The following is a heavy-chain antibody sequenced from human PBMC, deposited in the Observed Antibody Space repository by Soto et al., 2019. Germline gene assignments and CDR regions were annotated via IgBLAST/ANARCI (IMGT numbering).Heavy chain of an antibody. Sequence: LETLSLTWTVSGGSISSRSYYWGWNRQPPGKGLEWIGNIYYSGSTNYNPSLKSRVTISVDTSKNHFSLKLSSVTAADTAVYYCAREYYYGSGSREIDSWGQGTQVTVSS. CDR1: GGSISSRSYY. V-gene: IGHV4-61*03. CDR2: IYYSGST. J-gene: IGHJ4*02. CDR3: AREYYYGSGSREIDS. D-gene: IGHD3-10*01.